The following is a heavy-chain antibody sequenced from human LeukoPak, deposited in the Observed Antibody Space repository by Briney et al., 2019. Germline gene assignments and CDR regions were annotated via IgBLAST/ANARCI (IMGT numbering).Heavy chain of an antibody. V-gene: IGHV3-49*04. CDR3: TRSYVNRQDTARVSVRYYYYYYMDV. CDR1: GFTVRDYA. D-gene: IGHD5-18*01. CDR2: IKKTADGLTT. Sequence: GGSLRLSCTFSGFTVRDYALTWVRQTPGKGLEWVGFIKKTADGLTTEYAASAKGRFSISGDDSKNIVYLQMNSLTAEDSGFYYCTRSYVNRQDTARVSVRYYYYYYMDVWGTGTTVAVSS. J-gene: IGHJ6*03.